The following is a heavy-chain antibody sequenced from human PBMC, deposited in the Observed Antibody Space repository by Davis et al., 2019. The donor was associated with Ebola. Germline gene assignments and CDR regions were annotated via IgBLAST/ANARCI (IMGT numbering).Heavy chain of an antibody. CDR2: IFYSGST. Sequence: NWVRQAPGKGLEWIGYIFYSGSTYYNPSLKSRVTISIDTSKNQFSLKLSSVTAADTAVYYCARFPYRGDDSGGYFDFWGQGTLVTVSS. J-gene: IGHJ4*02. D-gene: IGHD3-22*01. V-gene: IGHV4-31*02. CDR3: ARFPYRGDDSGGYFDF.